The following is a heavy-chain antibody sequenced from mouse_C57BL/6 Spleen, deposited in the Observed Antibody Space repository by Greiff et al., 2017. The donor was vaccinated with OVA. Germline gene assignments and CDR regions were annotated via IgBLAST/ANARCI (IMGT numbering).Heavy chain of an antibody. J-gene: IGHJ2*01. CDR2: INPNNGGT. D-gene: IGHD2-3*01. V-gene: IGHV1-26*01. CDR1: GYTFTDYY. CDR3: ARLPDDGYYFDY. Sequence: VQLQQSGPELVKPGASVKISCKASGYTFTDYYMNWVKQSHGKSLEWIGDINPNNGGTSYNQKFKGKATLTVDKSSSTAYMELRSLTYEDSAVYYCARLPDDGYYFDYWGQGTTLTVSS.